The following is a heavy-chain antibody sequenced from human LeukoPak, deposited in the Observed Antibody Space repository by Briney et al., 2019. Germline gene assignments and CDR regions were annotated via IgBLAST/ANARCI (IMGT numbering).Heavy chain of an antibody. J-gene: IGHJ6*02. CDR3: ARDQYSSGWYSRGYGMDV. V-gene: IGHV3-33*01. D-gene: IGHD6-19*01. CDR1: GFTFSSYG. CDR2: IWYDGSNK. Sequence: GGSLRLSCAASGFTFSSYGMPWVRQAPGKGLEWVAVIWYDGSNKYYADSVKGRFTISRDNSKNTLYLQMNSLRAEDTAVYYCARDQYSSGWYSRGYGMDVWGQGTTVTVSS.